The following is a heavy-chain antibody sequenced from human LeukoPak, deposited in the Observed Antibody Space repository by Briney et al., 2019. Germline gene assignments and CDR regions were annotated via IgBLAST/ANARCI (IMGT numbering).Heavy chain of an antibody. Sequence: PSETLSLTCTVSGGSISSYYWSWIRQPAGKGLEWIGRIYTSGSTNYNPSLKSRVTISVDTSKNQFSLKLSSVTAADTAVYYCARANWDYYDSSGYRYYFDYWGQGTLVTVSS. CDR2: IYTSGST. J-gene: IGHJ4*02. CDR1: GGSISSYY. CDR3: ARANWDYYDSSGYRYYFDY. D-gene: IGHD3-22*01. V-gene: IGHV4-4*07.